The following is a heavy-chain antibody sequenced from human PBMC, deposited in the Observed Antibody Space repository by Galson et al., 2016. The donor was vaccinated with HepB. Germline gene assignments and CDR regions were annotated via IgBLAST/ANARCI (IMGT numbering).Heavy chain of an antibody. J-gene: IGHJ4*02. V-gene: IGHV4-61*01. CDR1: GGSVSGTNYY. D-gene: IGHD1-1*01. Sequence: ETLSLTCSVSGGSVSGTNYYWTWIRQPPGKGLEWIGYIYYTGSSNFSPSLKSRITMSVDTSKNQFSLRLSSVTAADTAVYFCARGRYRLDQWGQGTLVAVSS. CDR2: IYYTGSS. CDR3: ARGRYRLDQ.